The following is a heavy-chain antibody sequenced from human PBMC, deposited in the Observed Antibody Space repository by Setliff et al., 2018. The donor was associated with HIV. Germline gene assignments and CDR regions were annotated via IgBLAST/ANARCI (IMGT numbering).Heavy chain of an antibody. D-gene: IGHD2-2*01. V-gene: IGHV3-23*01. CDR2: ISGSGVTS. Sequence: GGSLRLSCAASGFTFSSYAMNWVRQAPGKGLEWVSAISGSGVTSHYADSVKGRFTISRDNSRNTLYVQMNSLRAEDTAVYYCAKSGYCGSSTCRNFYYYMGVWGKGTTVTVSS. J-gene: IGHJ6*03. CDR1: GFTFSSYA. CDR3: AKSGYCGSSTCRNFYYYMGV.